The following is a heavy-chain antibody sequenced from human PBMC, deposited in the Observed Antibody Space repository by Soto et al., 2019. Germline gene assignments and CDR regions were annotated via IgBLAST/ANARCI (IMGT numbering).Heavy chain of an antibody. CDR3: ATFVNSAMAFDY. CDR1: GYTFTHYY. J-gene: IGHJ4*02. Sequence: QVQLVQSGAEVKKPGASVKVSCKASGYTFTHYYIHWVRQAPGQGLEWMGIINPNGGSTTYAQKFQAGFTMTWDTSTSTVYMELSSLRSEDSAVYYCATFVNSAMAFDYWGQGTLVTVSS. CDR2: INPNGGST. V-gene: IGHV1-46*01. D-gene: IGHD5-18*01.